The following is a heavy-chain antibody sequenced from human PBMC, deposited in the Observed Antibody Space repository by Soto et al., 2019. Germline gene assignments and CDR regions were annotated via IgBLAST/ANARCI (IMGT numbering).Heavy chain of an antibody. CDR3: PSPPWSGGNSPFDY. CDR2: MNPNSGNT. CDR1: GYTFTSYD. Sequence: QVQLVQSGAEVKKPGASVKVSCKASGYTFTSYDINWVRQATGQGLEWMGWMNPNSGNTGYAQKFQRRVTMTSNTSISTAYMELSSLRSEDTAVYYCPSPPWSGGNSPFDYWGQGTLVTVSS. D-gene: IGHD2-21*02. J-gene: IGHJ4*02. V-gene: IGHV1-8*01.